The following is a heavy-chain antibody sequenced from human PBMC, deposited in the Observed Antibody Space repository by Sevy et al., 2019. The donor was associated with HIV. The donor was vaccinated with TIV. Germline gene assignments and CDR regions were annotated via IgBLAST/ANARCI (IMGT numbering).Heavy chain of an antibody. Sequence: ASVKVSCKASGFTFISSTVQWVRQARGQRLEWIGWIVVGSGSTNFARRFHERVTITRDMSTSTAYMELSSLRSEDTAXXXXXXXXXXXAADGFDIWGQGTMVTVSS. CDR3: XXXXXXXAADGFDI. V-gene: IGHV1-58*01. D-gene: IGHD6-13*01. J-gene: IGHJ3*02. CDR2: IVVGSGST. CDR1: GFTFISST.